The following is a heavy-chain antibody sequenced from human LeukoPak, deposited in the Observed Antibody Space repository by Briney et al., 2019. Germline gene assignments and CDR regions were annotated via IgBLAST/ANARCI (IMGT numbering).Heavy chain of an antibody. Sequence: PGGSLRFSCAASGFTFSSYAMHWVRQAPGKGLEYVSAISSNGGSTYYANSVKGRFTISRDNSKNTLYLQMGSLRAEDMAVYYCARRRTPFDYYYMDVWGKGTTVTVSS. CDR2: ISSNGGST. V-gene: IGHV3-64*01. D-gene: IGHD2-15*01. CDR3: ARRRTPFDYYYMDV. CDR1: GFTFSSYA. J-gene: IGHJ6*03.